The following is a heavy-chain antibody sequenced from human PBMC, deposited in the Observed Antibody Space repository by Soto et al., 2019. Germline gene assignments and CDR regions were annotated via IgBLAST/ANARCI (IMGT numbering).Heavy chain of an antibody. CDR3: ERDYCSSTSCYGTYWYFDL. CDR2: IIPILGIA. Sequence: QVQLVQSGAEVKKPGSSVKVSCKASGGTFSSYTISWVRQAPGQGLEWMGRIIPILGIANYAQKFQGRVTISADKSTSTAYMELSSLGSEDTAVYYCERDYCSSTSCYGTYWYFDLWGRGTLVTVSS. D-gene: IGHD2-2*01. CDR1: GGTFSSYT. V-gene: IGHV1-69*08. J-gene: IGHJ2*01.